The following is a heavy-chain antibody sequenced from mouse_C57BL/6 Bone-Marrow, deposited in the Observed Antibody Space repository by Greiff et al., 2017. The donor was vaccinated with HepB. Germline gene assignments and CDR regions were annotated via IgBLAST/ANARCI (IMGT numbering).Heavy chain of an antibody. Sequence: EVQLQQSGPGLAKPSQTLSLTCSVTGYSITSDYWNWIRKFPGNKLEYMGYISYSGSTYYNPSLKSLISITRDTSKNQYYLQLNSVTTEDTATYYCAIFPTSLYYAMDYWGQGTSVTVSS. V-gene: IGHV3-8*01. D-gene: IGHD6-2*01. CDR2: ISYSGST. CDR3: AIFPTSLYYAMDY. CDR1: GYSITSDY. J-gene: IGHJ4*01.